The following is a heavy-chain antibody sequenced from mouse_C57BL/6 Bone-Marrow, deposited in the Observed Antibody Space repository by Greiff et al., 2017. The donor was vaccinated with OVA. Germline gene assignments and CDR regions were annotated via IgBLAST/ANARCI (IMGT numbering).Heavy chain of an antibody. D-gene: IGHD1-1*01. CDR1: GYAFRTYW. J-gene: IGHJ4*01. Sequence: VQLQQSGAGLVQPGASVKLSCKSSGYAFRTYWMNWVRLSPGKGLELIGQIYPGDGDTNYNGPFKGKATLTADNSSSTAYMQLSSLTSEDSAVYFCARDEGIYYSGSSYPYYAMDYWGQGTSVTVSS. V-gene: IGHV1-80*01. CDR2: IYPGDGDT. CDR3: ARDEGIYYSGSSYPYYAMDY.